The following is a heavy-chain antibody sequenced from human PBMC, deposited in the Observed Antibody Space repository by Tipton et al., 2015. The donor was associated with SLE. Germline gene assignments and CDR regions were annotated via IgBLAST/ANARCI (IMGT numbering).Heavy chain of an antibody. J-gene: IGHJ3*02. V-gene: IGHV4-59*01. D-gene: IGHD1-1*01. Sequence: TLSLTCTVSGGSISGYYWSWIRQPPGKGLEWIGYTLHTGGSNYSPSLKSRVTISVDTSNNQFSLKLSSVTAADTAIYYCARDDFSVSTRSNDGFDIWGRGTMVTVSS. CDR3: ARDDFSVSTRSNDGFDI. CDR2: TLHTGGS. CDR1: GGSISGYY.